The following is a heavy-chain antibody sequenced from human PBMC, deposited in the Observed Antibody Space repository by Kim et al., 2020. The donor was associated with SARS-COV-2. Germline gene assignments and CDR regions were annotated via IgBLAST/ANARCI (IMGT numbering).Heavy chain of an antibody. D-gene: IGHD3-9*01. V-gene: IGHV4-39*07. Sequence: TFYNPSLKSRVTISVDTSKNQFSLKRSSVTAADTAMYYCARDDILAAAVDYWGQGTLVTVSS. CDR3: ARDDILAAAVDY. J-gene: IGHJ4*02. CDR2: T.